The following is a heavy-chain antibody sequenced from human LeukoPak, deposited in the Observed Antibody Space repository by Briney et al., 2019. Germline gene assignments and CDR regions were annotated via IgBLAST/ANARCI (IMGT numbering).Heavy chain of an antibody. D-gene: IGHD6-19*01. CDR1: GYTFTSYG. Sequence: ASVKVSCKASGYTFTSYGISWVRQAPGQGLEWMGWISAYNGNTNYAQKLQGRVTMTTDTSTSTAYMELRSLRSDDTAVYYCAREGSFGQWLVPAAWFDYWGQGTLVTVSS. CDR2: ISAYNGNT. J-gene: IGHJ4*02. CDR3: AREGSFGQWLVPAAWFDY. V-gene: IGHV1-18*01.